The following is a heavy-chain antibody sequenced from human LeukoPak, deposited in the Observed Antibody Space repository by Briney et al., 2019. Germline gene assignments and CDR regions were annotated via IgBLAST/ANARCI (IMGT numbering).Heavy chain of an antibody. CDR3: ARALPFTAAGTPFDY. Sequence: ASVKVSCKASGYTFSSYGITWVRQAPGQGLEWMGWISGYNGNTNYAQKLLGRVTMTTDTSTSTAYVELRSLRSDDTALYYCARALPFTAAGTPFDYWGQGTLVTVSS. CDR1: GYTFSSYG. CDR2: ISGYNGNT. J-gene: IGHJ4*02. V-gene: IGHV1-18*04. D-gene: IGHD6-13*01.